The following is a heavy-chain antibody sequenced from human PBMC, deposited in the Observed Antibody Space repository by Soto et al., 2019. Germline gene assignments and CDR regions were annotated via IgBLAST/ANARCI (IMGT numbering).Heavy chain of an antibody. Sequence: KTSETLSLTCAVSGGSISSSNWWSWVRQPPGKGLEWIGEIYHSGSTNYNPSLKSRVTISVDKSKNQFSLKLSSVTAADTAVYYCARDPRQTYSSSWYLGYYYYYGMDVWGQGTTVTVSS. CDR2: IYHSGST. J-gene: IGHJ6*02. V-gene: IGHV4-4*02. CDR3: ARDPRQTYSSSWYLGYYYYYGMDV. CDR1: GGSISSSNW. D-gene: IGHD6-13*01.